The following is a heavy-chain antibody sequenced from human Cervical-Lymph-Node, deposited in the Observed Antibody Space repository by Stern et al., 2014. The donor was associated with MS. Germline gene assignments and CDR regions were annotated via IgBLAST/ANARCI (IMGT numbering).Heavy chain of an antibody. CDR1: GFTFSSYG. V-gene: IGHV3-30*18. CDR2: ISYDGSNK. Sequence: VQLVESGGGVVQPGRSLRLSCAASGFTFSSYGMHWVRQAPGKGLEWVAVISYDGSNKYYADSVKGRFTITRDNSKNTLYLQMNSLRAEDTAVYYCAKDRYYYDSSGYYSYWGHGTLVTVSS. J-gene: IGHJ4*01. D-gene: IGHD3-22*01. CDR3: AKDRYYYDSSGYYSY.